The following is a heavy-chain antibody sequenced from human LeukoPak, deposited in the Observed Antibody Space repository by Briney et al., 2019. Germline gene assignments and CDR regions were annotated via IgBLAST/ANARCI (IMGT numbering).Heavy chain of an antibody. Sequence: ASVKVSCKASGGTFSSYAISWVRQAPGQGLEWMGGIIPIFGTANYAQKFQGRVTITADKSTSTAYMELSSLRSEDTAVYYCARTNDYVWGSPFDYWGQGTLVTVSS. J-gene: IGHJ4*02. V-gene: IGHV1-69*06. CDR1: GGTFSSYA. D-gene: IGHD3-16*01. CDR3: ARTNDYVWGSPFDY. CDR2: IIPIFGTA.